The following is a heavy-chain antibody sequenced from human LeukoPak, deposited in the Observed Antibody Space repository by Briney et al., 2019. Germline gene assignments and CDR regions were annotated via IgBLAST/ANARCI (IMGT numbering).Heavy chain of an antibody. J-gene: IGHJ4*02. D-gene: IGHD3/OR15-3a*01. CDR3: ATGTGRSDFDY. CDR2: IKSKTEGGTR. V-gene: IGHV3-15*01. Sequence: GGSLRLSCAASGFTFNSAWMSWVRQAPGKGLEWVGRIKSKTEGGTRDFAASLKGRFAISRDDSKNTLYLQMNNLKTEDTAVYYCATGTGRSDFDYWGQGTLVTVSS. CDR1: GFTFNSAW.